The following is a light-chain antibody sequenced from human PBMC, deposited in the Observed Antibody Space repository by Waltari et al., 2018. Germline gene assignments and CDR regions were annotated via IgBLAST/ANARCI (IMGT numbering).Light chain of an antibody. J-gene: IGLJ3*02. CDR3: QAWDSFTDVM. CDR1: ELGQKY. CDR2: QDV. V-gene: IGLV3-1*01. Sequence: SYELTQPTSVSVSPGQTATISCSGDELGQKYVCWYQHKPGQSPVLVIYQDVKRPSGIPERFSGSTSVDTATLTIRGTQAVDEADYYCQAWDSFTDVMFGGGTKLTVL.